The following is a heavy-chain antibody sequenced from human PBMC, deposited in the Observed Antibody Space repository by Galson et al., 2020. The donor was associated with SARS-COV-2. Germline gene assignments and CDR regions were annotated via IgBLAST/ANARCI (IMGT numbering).Heavy chain of an antibody. CDR1: GFNFGDFA. CDR2: IRGNPYGATT. CDR3: TRYGSGRGNY. J-gene: IGHJ4*02. V-gene: IGHV3-49*04. D-gene: IGHD3-10*01. Sequence: GGSLRLSCITSGFNFGDFAMSWVRQAPGRGLEWVGIIRGNPYGATTEYAASVQGRFTISRDDSKNIAYLQMNSLETEDTAVYYCTRYGSGRGNYWGQGTLVTVSS.